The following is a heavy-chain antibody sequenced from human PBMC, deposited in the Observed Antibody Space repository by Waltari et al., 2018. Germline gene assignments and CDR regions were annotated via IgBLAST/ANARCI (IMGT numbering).Heavy chain of an antibody. J-gene: IGHJ5*02. CDR3: VRHWKRNGYRFDP. CDR1: GGSVSRSSYY. D-gene: IGHD5-12*01. Sequence: QLQMTESGPTLVKPPGARSLTCTVSGGSVSRSSYYWGWIRQSPGKGLEWIGSIYYSGPTYYNPTLESRVTISGDTSKNQFSLKLSSVTAADTAVYYCVRHWKRNGYRFDPWGQGTLVTVSS. CDR2: IYYSGPT. V-gene: IGHV4-39*01.